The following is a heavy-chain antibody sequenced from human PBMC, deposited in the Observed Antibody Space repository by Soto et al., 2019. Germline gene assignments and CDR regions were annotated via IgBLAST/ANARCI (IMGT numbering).Heavy chain of an antibody. V-gene: IGHV3-23*01. CDR2: ISGSGGST. J-gene: IGHJ1*01. CDR1: GFTFSSYA. D-gene: IGHD4-17*01. CDR3: AKNADYGDPWAEYFQH. Sequence: PGGSLRLSCAASGFTFSSYAMSWVRQAPGKGLEWVSAISGSGGSTYYADSVKGRFTISRDNSKNTLYLQMNSLRAEDTAVYYCAKNADYGDPWAEYFQHWGQGTLVTVSS.